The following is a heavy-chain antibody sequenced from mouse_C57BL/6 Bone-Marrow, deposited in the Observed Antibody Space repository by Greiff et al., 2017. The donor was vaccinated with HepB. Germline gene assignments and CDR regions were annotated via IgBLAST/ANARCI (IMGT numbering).Heavy chain of an antibody. CDR2: IYPGDGDT. CDR1: GYAFSSSW. V-gene: IGHV1-82*01. J-gene: IGHJ2*01. CDR3: ARGDYEGY. D-gene: IGHD2-4*01. Sequence: VQRVESGPELVKPGASVKISCKASGYAFSSSWMNWVKQRPGKGLEWIGRIYPGDGDTNYNGKFKGKATLTADKSSSTAYMQLSSLTSEDSAVYFCARGDYEGYWGQGTTLTVSS.